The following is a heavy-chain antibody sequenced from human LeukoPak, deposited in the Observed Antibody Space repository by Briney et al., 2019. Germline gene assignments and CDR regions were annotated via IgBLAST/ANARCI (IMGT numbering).Heavy chain of an antibody. Sequence: ASVKVSCKASGFTFNAYYIHWVRQAPGQGLEWMGWINPNTGDTNFAQKFQGRVTMTRDTSISTAYMELSRLRSDDTAVYYCARSGIVVVPAAMKGYYYYYMDVWGKGTTVTISS. CDR2: INPNTGDT. D-gene: IGHD2-2*01. CDR1: GFTFNAYY. V-gene: IGHV1-2*02. J-gene: IGHJ6*03. CDR3: ARSGIVVVPAAMKGYYYYYMDV.